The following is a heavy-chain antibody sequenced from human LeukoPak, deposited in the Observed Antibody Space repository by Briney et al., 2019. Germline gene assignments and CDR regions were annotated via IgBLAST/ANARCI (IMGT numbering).Heavy chain of an antibody. J-gene: IGHJ3*02. Sequence: GGSLRLSCAASGFTFSSYDMPWVRQATGKGLEWVSAIGTAGDTYYPGSVKGRFTISRENAKNSLYLQMNSLRAGDTAVYYCARGAEENAFDIWGQGTMVTVSS. CDR3: ARGAEENAFDI. CDR2: IGTAGDT. V-gene: IGHV3-13*01. CDR1: GFTFSSYD.